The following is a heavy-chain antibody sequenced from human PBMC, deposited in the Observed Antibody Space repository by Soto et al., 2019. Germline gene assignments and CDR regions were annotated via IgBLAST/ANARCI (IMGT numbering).Heavy chain of an antibody. CDR3: ARGRASGSYYLLEY. D-gene: IGHD3-10*01. Sequence: ASVKFSCTASGDTFTTYDINWVRQATGHGLEWMGWINPNSGNIGYAQRFQGRVTMTRDTAIRTAYMEVSSLRSDDTAVYYCARGRASGSYYLLEYWGQGTLVTVSS. V-gene: IGHV1-8*01. J-gene: IGHJ4*02. CDR1: GDTFTTYD. CDR2: INPNSGNI.